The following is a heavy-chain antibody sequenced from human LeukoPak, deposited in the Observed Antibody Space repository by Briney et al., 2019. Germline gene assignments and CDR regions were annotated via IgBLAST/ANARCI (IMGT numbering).Heavy chain of an antibody. D-gene: IGHD1-26*01. CDR3: AKDGRVGGVDY. Sequence: GGSLRLSCAASGFTFSSYAMSWVRQAPGKGLEWVSTISGSGGSTYYADSVRGRFTISRDNSKNTLYLQMNSLRAEDTAVYYCAKDGRVGGVDYWGQGTLVTVSS. V-gene: IGHV3-23*01. J-gene: IGHJ4*02. CDR1: GFTFSSYA. CDR2: ISGSGGST.